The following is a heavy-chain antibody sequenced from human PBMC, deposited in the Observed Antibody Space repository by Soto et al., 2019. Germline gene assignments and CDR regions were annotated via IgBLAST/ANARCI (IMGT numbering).Heavy chain of an antibody. D-gene: IGHD3-10*01. CDR2: INPSGGKT. CDR3: ARDEYHYGSGSSYSTLDD. Sequence: QVQLEQSGAEVKKPGASVKVSCKASGYTFTNHYIHWVRQGPGQGPEWMGTINPSGGKTDYAQKFKGRVTLTSDTPTSTVYMELRSLRSEDTAIYYCARDEYHYGSGSSYSTLDDWGQGTLSPSPQ. J-gene: IGHJ4*02. CDR1: GYTFTNHY. V-gene: IGHV1-46*01.